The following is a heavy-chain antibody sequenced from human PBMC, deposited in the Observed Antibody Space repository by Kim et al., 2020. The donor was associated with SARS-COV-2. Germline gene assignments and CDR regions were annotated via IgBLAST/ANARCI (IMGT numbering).Heavy chain of an antibody. CDR2: IYYSGST. J-gene: IGHJ6*03. D-gene: IGHD3-10*01. CDR1: GGSISSYY. V-gene: IGHV4-59*08. Sequence: SETLSLTCTVSGGSISSYYWSWIRQPPGKGLEWIGYIYYSGSTNYNPSLKSRVTISVDTSKNQFSLKLSSVTAADTAVYYCARGTYYYGSGRERGGYYYMDVWGKGTTVTVSS. CDR3: ARGTYYYGSGRERGGYYYMDV.